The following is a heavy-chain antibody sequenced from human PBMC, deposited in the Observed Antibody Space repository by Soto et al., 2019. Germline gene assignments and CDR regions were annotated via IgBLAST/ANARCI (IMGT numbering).Heavy chain of an antibody. CDR1: GFTFRSDE. J-gene: IGHJ6*02. CDR2: ISSSGSTI. Sequence: PGGSLRLSCPASGFTFRSDEMTWVRQAPGKVLAWVSYISSSGSTIYYADSVKGRFTISRDNAKNSLYLQMNSLRAEDTAVYYCARDRHSWYYDSSGYYTQGYYYYGMDVWGQGTTVTVSS. CDR3: ARDRHSWYYDSSGYYTQGYYYYGMDV. V-gene: IGHV3-48*03. D-gene: IGHD3-22*01.